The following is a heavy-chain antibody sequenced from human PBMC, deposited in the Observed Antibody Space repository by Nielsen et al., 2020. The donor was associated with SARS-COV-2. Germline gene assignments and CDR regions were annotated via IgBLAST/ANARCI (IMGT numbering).Heavy chain of an antibody. D-gene: IGHD3-10*01. CDR2: INNDGSST. Sequence: GESLKISCVASGFTFSSHWMHWVRQVPGKGLLWLSRINNDGSSTSYADSVKGRLTISRDNAKNSLFLQMDSLRAEDTAVYYCARRWYGSGSDREAFDIWGRGTMVTISS. CDR1: GFTFSSHW. CDR3: ARRWYGSGSDREAFDI. V-gene: IGHV3-74*01. J-gene: IGHJ3*02.